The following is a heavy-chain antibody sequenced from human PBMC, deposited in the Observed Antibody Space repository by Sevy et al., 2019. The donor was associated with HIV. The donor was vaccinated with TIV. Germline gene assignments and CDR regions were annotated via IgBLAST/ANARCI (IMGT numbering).Heavy chain of an antibody. V-gene: IGHV4-4*07. J-gene: IGHJ3*02. D-gene: IGHD3-3*01. CDR3: ATEKSGYTNDAFDI. CDR1: GGPISSYY. Sequence: SETLSLTCTVSGGPISSYYWSWIRQPAGKGLEWIGRIYTSGSTNYNPSLKSRVTMSVDTSKNQFSLKLSSVTAADTAVYYCATEKSGYTNDAFDIWGQGTMVTVSS. CDR2: IYTSGST.